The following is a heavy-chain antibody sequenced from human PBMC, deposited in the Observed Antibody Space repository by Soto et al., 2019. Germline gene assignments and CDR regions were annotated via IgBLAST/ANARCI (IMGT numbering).Heavy chain of an antibody. CDR2: IYHTGHT. CDR3: ARVMGEFSLPPSRDFAF. CDR1: NFSIGNGYY. D-gene: IGHD3-16*01. V-gene: IGHV4-38-2*02. Sequence: PSETLSLTCTVSNFSIGNGYYWGWIRQPPGKGLEWIATIYHTGHTYYNPSLKSRATISVDSSENRFSLRLRSVTAADTAFYYCARVMGEFSLPPSRDFAFWGQGTLVTVSS. J-gene: IGHJ4*02.